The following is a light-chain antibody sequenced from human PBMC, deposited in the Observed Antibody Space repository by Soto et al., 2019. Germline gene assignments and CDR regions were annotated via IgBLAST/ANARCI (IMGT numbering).Light chain of an antibody. CDR2: GGS. CDR1: QSVSSNH. V-gene: IGKV3-20*01. Sequence: VLTLSPGTLSLYPGERATLYCRASQSVSSNHLAWYQQKPGQAPRLLIYGGSSRATGIPVRFSGSGSETDFTLTITRLEPEDFAMYYCQQYSSSRTFGQASEADIK. J-gene: IGKJ1*01. CDR3: QQYSSSRT.